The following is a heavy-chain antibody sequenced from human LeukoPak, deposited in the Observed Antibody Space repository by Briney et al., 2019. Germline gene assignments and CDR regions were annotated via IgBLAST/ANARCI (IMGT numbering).Heavy chain of an antibody. V-gene: IGHV4-59*01. CDR3: AQQVVGTSNSFDV. Sequence: SETLSLTCTVSGASINAYYWTWIRQSPEKGLEWIASMSYSGRTDSNPSLKSRVSMSVGPSKSQFSLRLTSVTAADTAIYYCAQQVVGTSNSFDVWGQGTFVAVSS. J-gene: IGHJ3*01. D-gene: IGHD6-13*01. CDR2: MSYSGRT. CDR1: GASINAYY.